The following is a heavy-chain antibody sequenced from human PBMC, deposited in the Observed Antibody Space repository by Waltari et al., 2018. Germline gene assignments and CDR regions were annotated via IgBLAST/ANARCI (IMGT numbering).Heavy chain of an antibody. V-gene: IGHV4-59*01. CDR1: GGSISSYY. D-gene: IGHD2-15*01. CDR3: TRGLGVVSNWFDP. J-gene: IGHJ5*02. Sequence: QVQLQESGPGLVKPSETLSLTCTVSGGSISSYYWSWIRQPPGKGLEWIGYIYYSGSTNYNPSLKSRVTISVDTSKNQFSLKLSSVTAADTAVYYCTRGLGVVSNWFDPWGQGTLVTVSS. CDR2: IYYSGST.